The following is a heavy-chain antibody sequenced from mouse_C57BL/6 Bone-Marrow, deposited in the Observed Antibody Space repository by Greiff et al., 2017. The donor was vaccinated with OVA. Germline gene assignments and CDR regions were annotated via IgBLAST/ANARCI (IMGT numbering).Heavy chain of an antibody. CDR1: GFNIKDDY. J-gene: IGHJ1*03. CDR3: TLFSWYFDV. V-gene: IGHV14-4*01. Sequence: VQLQQSGAELVRPGASVKLSCTASGFNIKDDYMHWVKQRPEQGLEWIGWIDPENGDTEYASKFQGKATITADTSSNTAYLQLSSLTSEDTAVDYCTLFSWYFDVWGTGTTVTVTA. CDR2: IDPENGDT.